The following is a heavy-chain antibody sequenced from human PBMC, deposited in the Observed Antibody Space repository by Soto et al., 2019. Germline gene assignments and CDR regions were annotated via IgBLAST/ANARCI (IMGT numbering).Heavy chain of an antibody. Sequence: PSETLSLTCAVYGGSISSGGYSWSWIRQPPGKGLEWIGYIYHSGSTYYNPSLKSRVTISVDRSKNQFSLKLSSVTAADTAVYYCARAKITMVRGVTYRDAFDYRGQGTLVTVSS. CDR3: ARAKITMVRGVTYRDAFDY. CDR2: IYHSGST. D-gene: IGHD3-10*01. J-gene: IGHJ4*02. CDR1: GGSISSGGYS. V-gene: IGHV4-30-2*01.